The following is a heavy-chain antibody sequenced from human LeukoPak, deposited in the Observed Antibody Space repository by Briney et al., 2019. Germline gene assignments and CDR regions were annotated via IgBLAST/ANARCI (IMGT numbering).Heavy chain of an antibody. CDR3: ARDPYTSFFGAFDI. CDR2: IKGDGSEE. D-gene: IGHD2-2*01. V-gene: IGHV3-7*04. Sequence: PGGSLRLSCVASKXTFSSYWVTWVRQAPGKGLEWVANIKGDGSEEYYVDSVKGRFTISRDNAKNSLYLQMDSLRAEDTAVYYCARDPYTSFFGAFDIWGQGTMVTVSS. CDR1: KXTFSSYW. J-gene: IGHJ3*02.